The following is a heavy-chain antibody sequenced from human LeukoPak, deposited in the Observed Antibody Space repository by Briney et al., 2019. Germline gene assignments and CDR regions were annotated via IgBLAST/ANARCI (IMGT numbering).Heavy chain of an antibody. Sequence: GGSLRLSCAASGFAFNNYAMTWVRQAPGKGLEWVSNINDNGGQRHYADSVKGRFTISRDNSKNTLFLQMDSLRAEDTAVYYCAKTQWKVGATDYSDYWGQGILVTVSS. CDR1: GFAFNNYA. J-gene: IGHJ4*02. CDR3: AKTQWKVGATDYSDY. D-gene: IGHD1-26*01. V-gene: IGHV3-23*01. CDR2: INDNGGQR.